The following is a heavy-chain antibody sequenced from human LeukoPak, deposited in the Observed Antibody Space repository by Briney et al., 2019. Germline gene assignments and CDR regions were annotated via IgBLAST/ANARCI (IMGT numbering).Heavy chain of an antibody. CDR2: ISDSGNS. Sequence: SETLSLTCTVSGGSISSRSYYWGWIRQPPGKGLVWIGKISDSGNSYYSPSLKSRVTISVDTSKNQFSLKLSSVTAADTAVYYCARVSRYYYDSSGYYPGGNYFDYWGQGTLVTVSS. CDR1: GGSISSRSYY. J-gene: IGHJ4*02. V-gene: IGHV4-39*07. CDR3: ARVSRYYYDSSGYYPGGNYFDY. D-gene: IGHD3-22*01.